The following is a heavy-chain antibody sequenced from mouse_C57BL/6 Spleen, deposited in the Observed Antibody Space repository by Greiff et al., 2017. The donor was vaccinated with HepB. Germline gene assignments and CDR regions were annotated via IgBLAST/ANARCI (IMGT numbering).Heavy chain of an antibody. J-gene: IGHJ2*01. D-gene: IGHD1-1*01. CDR2: IDPSDSYT. CDR1: GYTFTSYW. Sequence: QVQLKQPGAELVMPGASVKLSCKASGYTFTSYWMHWVKQRPGQGLEWIGEIDPSDSYTNYNQKFKGKSTLTVDKSSSTAYMQLSSLTSEDSAVYYCARGCTTVEGTHYFDYWGQGTTLTVSS. CDR3: ARGCTTVEGTHYFDY. V-gene: IGHV1-69*01.